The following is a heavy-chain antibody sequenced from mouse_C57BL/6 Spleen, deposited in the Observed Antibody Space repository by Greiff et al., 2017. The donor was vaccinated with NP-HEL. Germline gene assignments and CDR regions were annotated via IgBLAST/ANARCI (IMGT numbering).Heavy chain of an antibody. CDR2: IDPSDSYT. CDR1: GYTFTSYW. Sequence: QVQLQQSGAELVKPGASVKLSCKASGYTFTSYWMQWVKQRPGQGLEWIGEIDPSDSYTNYNQKFKGKATLTVDTSSSTAYMQLSSLTSEDSAVYYCARSRVTAYYFDYWGQGTTLTVSS. D-gene: IGHD2-2*01. J-gene: IGHJ2*01. CDR3: ARSRVTAYYFDY. V-gene: IGHV1-50*01.